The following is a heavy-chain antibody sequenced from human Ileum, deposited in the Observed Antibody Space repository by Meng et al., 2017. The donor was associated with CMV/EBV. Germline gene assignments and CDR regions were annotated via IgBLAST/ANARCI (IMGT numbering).Heavy chain of an antibody. V-gene: IGHV3-7*01. CDR2: IKQDGSEK. Sequence: GSLKISCVVSGFTFSNYWMNWVRQAPGKGLEWVANIKQDGSEKYYVDSVKGRFTISRDNAKNSLFLQMNSLSAEDTAVYYCARDGHWGQGTLVTVSS. CDR3: ARDGH. CDR1: GFTFSNYW. J-gene: IGHJ4*02.